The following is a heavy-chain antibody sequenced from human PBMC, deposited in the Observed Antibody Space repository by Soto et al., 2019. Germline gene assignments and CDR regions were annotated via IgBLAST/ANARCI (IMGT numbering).Heavy chain of an antibody. Sequence: SVKVSCKASGGTFSSYAISWVRQAPGQGLECMVGIIPIFGTANYAQKFQGRVTITADKSTSTAYMELSSLRSEDTAVYYCARMGFSPNWFDPWGQGTLVTVYS. V-gene: IGHV1-69*06. D-gene: IGHD3-3*01. CDR3: ARMGFSPNWFDP. CDR2: IIPIFGTA. J-gene: IGHJ5*02. CDR1: GGTFSSYA.